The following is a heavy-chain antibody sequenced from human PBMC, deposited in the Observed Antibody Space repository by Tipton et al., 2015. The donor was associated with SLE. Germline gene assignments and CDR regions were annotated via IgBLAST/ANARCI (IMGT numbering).Heavy chain of an antibody. CDR3: ARPRYDILTGYFDY. J-gene: IGHJ4*02. V-gene: IGHV4-39*07. Sequence: TLSLTCTVSGGSISSSSYYWGWIRQPPGKGLEWIGSIYYSGSTYYNPSLKSRVTISVDTSKNQFSLKLSSVTAADTAVYYCARPRYDILTGYFDYWGQGTLVTVSS. D-gene: IGHD3-9*01. CDR1: GGSISSSSYY. CDR2: IYYSGST.